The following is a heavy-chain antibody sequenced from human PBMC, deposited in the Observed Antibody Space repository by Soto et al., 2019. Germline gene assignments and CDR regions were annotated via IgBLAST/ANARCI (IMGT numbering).Heavy chain of an antibody. CDR3: ARDPLVGAPDYFDY. CDR2: ISYDATTK. Sequence: QVYLVESGGGVVQPGRSLRLSCAGSGFPFSAYPLHWVRQAPGKGLEWVAVISYDATTKYYADSVRGRFTISRDNSRDTLYLQMTSLRPEDTAVYFCARDPLVGAPDYFDYWGQGTLVTVSS. D-gene: IGHD1-26*01. J-gene: IGHJ4*02. V-gene: IGHV3-30*04. CDR1: GFPFSAYP.